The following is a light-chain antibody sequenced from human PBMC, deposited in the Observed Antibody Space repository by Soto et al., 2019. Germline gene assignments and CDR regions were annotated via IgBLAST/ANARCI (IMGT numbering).Light chain of an antibody. CDR1: QSVSSSY. CDR2: GAS. CDR3: QQYGGSPAYT. Sequence: EIVLTQSPGTLSLSPGERATLSCRASQSVSSSYLAWYQQKPGQAPRLLIYGASSRATGIPDRFSGSGSGTDFTLTISRLEHADFAVYYCQQYGGSPAYTFGQGTKLQIK. J-gene: IGKJ2*01. V-gene: IGKV3-20*01.